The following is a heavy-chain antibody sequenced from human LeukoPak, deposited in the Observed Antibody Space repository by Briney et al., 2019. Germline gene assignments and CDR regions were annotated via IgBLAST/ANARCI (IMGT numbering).Heavy chain of an antibody. Sequence: GGSLRLSCAASGFTFSSYGMHWVRQAPGKGLEWVAVISYLGDDQFYAESVKGRFTISRDDSNKMVFLQMNSLRGEDTAVYYCAKDRSSGPHYYYGMDVWGRGTTVIVSS. V-gene: IGHV3-30*18. CDR1: GFTFSSYG. CDR2: ISYLGDDQ. J-gene: IGHJ6*02. CDR3: AKDRSSGPHYYYGMDV. D-gene: IGHD6-25*01.